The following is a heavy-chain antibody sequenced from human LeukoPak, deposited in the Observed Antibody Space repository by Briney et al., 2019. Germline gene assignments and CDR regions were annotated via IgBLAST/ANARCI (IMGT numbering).Heavy chain of an antibody. D-gene: IGHD6-13*01. CDR1: GFIFSSYT. V-gene: IGHV3-21*01. J-gene: IGHJ4*02. CDR2: INSGSTNP. Sequence: GGSLRLSCEASGFIFSSYTMNWIRQAPGKGLEWVASINSGSTNPYYADSVKGRFTISRDDAKKSLYLQMTSLRVEDTSVYYCARDFLAAGDYWGQVTLVTVSS. CDR3: ARDFLAAGDY.